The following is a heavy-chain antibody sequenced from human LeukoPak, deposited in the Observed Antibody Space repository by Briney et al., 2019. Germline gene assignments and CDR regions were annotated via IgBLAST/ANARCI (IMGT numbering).Heavy chain of an antibody. V-gene: IGHV4-39*02. D-gene: IGHD3-10*01. CDR2: IYSSGST. CDR3: ARTTMVRGTYYMDV. CDR1: GASVSGSNYY. J-gene: IGHJ6*03. Sequence: SETLSLTCAVSGASVSGSNYYWGWIRQPPGKGLEWIGNIYSSGSTYYNASLQSRVTISIDTSKNHFSLKLSSVTAADTAVYYCARTTMVRGTYYMDVWGKGTTVTISS.